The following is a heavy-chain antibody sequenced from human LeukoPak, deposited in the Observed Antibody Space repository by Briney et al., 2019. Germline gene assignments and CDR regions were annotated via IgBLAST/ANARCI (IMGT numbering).Heavy chain of an antibody. CDR1: GFTFSSYG. D-gene: IGHD3-22*01. CDR3: AKDLETYYYDSSGYYQQLFDY. Sequence: GSLRLSCAASGFTFSSYGMHWVRQAPGKGLEWVAVISYDGSNKYYADSVKGRFTISRDNSKNTLYLQMNSLRAEDTAVYYCAKDLETYYYDSSGYYQQLFDYWGQGTLVTVSS. V-gene: IGHV3-30*18. J-gene: IGHJ4*02. CDR2: ISYDGSNK.